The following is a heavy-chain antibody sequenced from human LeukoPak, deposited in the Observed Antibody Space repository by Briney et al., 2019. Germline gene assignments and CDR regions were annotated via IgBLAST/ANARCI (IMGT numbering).Heavy chain of an antibody. CDR1: GYGFTSYW. CDR2: SYPGDSDT. D-gene: IGHD2-2*01. V-gene: IGHV5-51*04. Sequence: GESLQISCKGSGYGFTSYWITWVRQMPAKGLEWMGISYPGDSDTRYSPSFQGLVTITAYKPISTTYPLWSSMRASDTAMCYFATALPVFDIVVVPAANGAWFDPTGERTLVTVSS. J-gene: IGHJ5*02. CDR3: ATALPVFDIVVVPAANGAWFDP.